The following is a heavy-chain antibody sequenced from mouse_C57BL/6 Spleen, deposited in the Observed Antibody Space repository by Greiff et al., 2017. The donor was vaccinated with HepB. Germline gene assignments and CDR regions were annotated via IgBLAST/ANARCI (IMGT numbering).Heavy chain of an antibody. V-gene: IGHV1-9*01. D-gene: IGHD1-2*01. CDR2: ILPGSGST. Sequence: QVQLKQSGAELMKPGASVKLSCKATGYTFTGYWIEWVKQRPGHGLEWIGEILPGSGSTNYNEKFKGKATFTADTSSNTAYMQLSSLTTEDSAIYYCALALGPLRLWYFDVWGTGTTVTVSS. J-gene: IGHJ1*03. CDR3: ALALGPLRLWYFDV. CDR1: GYTFTGYW.